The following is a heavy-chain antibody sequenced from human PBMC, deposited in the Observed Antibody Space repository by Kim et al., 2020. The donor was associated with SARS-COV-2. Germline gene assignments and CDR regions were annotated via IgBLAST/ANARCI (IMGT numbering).Heavy chain of an antibody. V-gene: IGHV3-21*01. J-gene: IGHJ6*02. CDR3: ASLAVVGFYGMDV. Sequence: YADSVKGRFTISRDNAKNSLYLQMNSLRAEDTAVYYCASLAVVGFYGMDVWGQGTTVTVSS. D-gene: IGHD2-15*01.